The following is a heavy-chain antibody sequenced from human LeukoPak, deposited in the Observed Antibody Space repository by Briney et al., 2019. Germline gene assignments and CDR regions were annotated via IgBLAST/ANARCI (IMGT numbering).Heavy chain of an antibody. Sequence: ASVKVSCKASGYTFTSYGISWVRQAPGQGLEWMGWISAYNGNTNYAQKLQGRVTMTTDASTSTAYMELRSLRSDDTAVYYCARVGGIAALLYYFDYWGQGTLVTVSS. CDR2: ISAYNGNT. CDR3: ARVGGIAALLYYFDY. J-gene: IGHJ4*02. CDR1: GYTFTSYG. V-gene: IGHV1-18*01. D-gene: IGHD6-6*01.